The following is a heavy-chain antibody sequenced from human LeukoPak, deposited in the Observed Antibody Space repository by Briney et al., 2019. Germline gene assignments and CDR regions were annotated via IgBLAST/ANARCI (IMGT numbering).Heavy chain of an antibody. Sequence: PGGSLRLSCAASGFTFSQYWMSWVRQAPGKGLEWVANIKRDGREKYYVDSVKGRFTISRDNAKNSLYLQMNSLRAEDTAVYYCARDLWFGEFPYYFDYWGQGTLVTVSS. D-gene: IGHD3-10*01. V-gene: IGHV3-7*01. CDR3: ARDLWFGEFPYYFDY. CDR1: GFTFSQYW. J-gene: IGHJ4*02. CDR2: IKRDGREK.